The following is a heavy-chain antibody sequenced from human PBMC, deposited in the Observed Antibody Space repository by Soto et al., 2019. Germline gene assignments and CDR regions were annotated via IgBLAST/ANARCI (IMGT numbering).Heavy chain of an antibody. J-gene: IGHJ3*02. CDR2: SSYSGNT. CDR3: XXXXXXXXXXXXXXXAFDI. V-gene: IGHV4-59*01. CDR1: DGSIRSYY. Sequence: QVQLQESGPGLVRPSETLSLTCSVSDGSIRSYYWTWIRQPPGKGLEWIGFSSYSGNTNYNPSLKSXVXIXLXXSKNXXSLXXXSXXXXXTXXXXXXXXXXXXXXXXXXXXAFDIWGQGTMVTV.